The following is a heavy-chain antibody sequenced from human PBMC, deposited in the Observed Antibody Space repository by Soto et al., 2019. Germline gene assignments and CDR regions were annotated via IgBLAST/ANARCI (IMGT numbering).Heavy chain of an antibody. CDR3: ARYDEYSSSSDY. V-gene: IGHV3-21*01. J-gene: IGHJ4*02. CDR2: ISSSSSYI. Sequence: WGSLRLSCAASGFTFSSYSMNWVRQAPGKGLEWVSSISSSSSYIYYADSVKGRFTISRDNAKNSLYLQMNSLRAEDTAVYYCARYDEYSSSSDYWGQGTLVTVSS. CDR1: GFTFSSYS. D-gene: IGHD6-6*01.